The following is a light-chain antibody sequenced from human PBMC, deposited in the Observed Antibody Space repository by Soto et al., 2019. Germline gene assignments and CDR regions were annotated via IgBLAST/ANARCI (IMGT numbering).Light chain of an antibody. CDR3: QQYYDIPIT. J-gene: IGKJ5*01. CDR1: QTLLSASNNKNY. CDR2: WAS. V-gene: IGKV4-1*01. Sequence: DIVMPQSPDSLAVSLGERATINCKSSQTLLSASNNKNYLAWYQQKPGQPPKLXISWASTRDSGVPDRFSGSGSGTDLTLTISSLQAEDVEVYSCQQYYDIPITFGQGTRLEIK.